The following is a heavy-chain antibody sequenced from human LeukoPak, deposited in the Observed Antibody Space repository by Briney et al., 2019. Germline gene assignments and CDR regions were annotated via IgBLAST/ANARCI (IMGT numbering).Heavy chain of an antibody. D-gene: IGHD2-2*01. CDR1: GITFSYYW. J-gene: IGHJ4*02. CDR3: AGASSRGGYCKSTSCSYFFDS. CDR2: IKQDGTVQ. Sequence: GGPLRLSCAASGITFSYYWMSWVRQAPGTGLEWVANIKQDGTVQYYLDSVRGRFTISRDNGKNSLYLQMNKLRADDTAVYYCAGASSRGGYCKSTSCSYFFDSWGQGTLVTVSS. V-gene: IGHV3-7*01.